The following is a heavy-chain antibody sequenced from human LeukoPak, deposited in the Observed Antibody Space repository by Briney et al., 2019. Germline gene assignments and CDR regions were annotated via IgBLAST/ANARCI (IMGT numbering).Heavy chain of an antibody. CDR3: ARDIAATGNLDC. D-gene: IGHD6-13*01. Sequence: SETLSLTCTVSGDSISTSYWSWIRQPPGKGLEWIGYIYYSGRTIYNPSLESRVTISVDTSMAVDTSKIQVSLNLASVTAADTAVYYCARDIAATGNLDCWGQGTLVTVSA. CDR1: GDSISTSY. V-gene: IGHV4-59*01. J-gene: IGHJ4*02. CDR2: IYYSGRT.